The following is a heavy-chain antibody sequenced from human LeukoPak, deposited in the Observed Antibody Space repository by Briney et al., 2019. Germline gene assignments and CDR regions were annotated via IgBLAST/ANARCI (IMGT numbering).Heavy chain of an antibody. CDR3: AKVPYGSGSVDY. J-gene: IGHJ4*02. CDR2: ISGSGGST. CDR1: GFTFSSYA. D-gene: IGHD3-10*01. V-gene: IGHV3-23*01. Sequence: GGSLRLSCAASGFTFSSYAMIWVRQAPGKGLEWVSAISGSGGSTYYADSVKGRFTISRDNSKNTLYLQMNSLRAEDTAVYYCAKVPYGSGSVDYWGQGTLVTVSS.